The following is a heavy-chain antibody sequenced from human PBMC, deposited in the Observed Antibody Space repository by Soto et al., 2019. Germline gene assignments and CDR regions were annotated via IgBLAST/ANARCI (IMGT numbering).Heavy chain of an antibody. D-gene: IGHD3-22*01. Sequence: QVQLVQSGAEVKKPGASVKVSCKASGYTFTGYGIGWVRQAPGQGLECMGWISGYNANTNYPQKLQGRITITTDTSTSTAYMELRSLRSDDTAVYYCASGGYYYDSSGYYSDSWGQGTLVTVSS. J-gene: IGHJ4*02. CDR3: ASGGYYYDSSGYYSDS. CDR1: GYTFTGYG. V-gene: IGHV1-18*01. CDR2: ISGYNANT.